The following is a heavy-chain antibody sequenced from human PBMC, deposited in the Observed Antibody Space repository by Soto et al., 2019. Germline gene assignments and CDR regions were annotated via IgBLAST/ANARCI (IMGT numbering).Heavy chain of an antibody. Sequence: GGSLRLSCAASGFTFFTYTMHWVRLAPGKGLGWVAVISYDGSKSYYADSVKGRFTISRDNSKTTLFLQMNSLRVEDTAVYLCAPTHHPHTFDHFYGTDVWGQGTTVHVSS. V-gene: IGHV3-30-3*01. J-gene: IGHJ6*02. CDR3: APTHHPHTFDHFYGTDV. CDR1: GFTFFTYT. CDR2: ISYDGSKS. D-gene: IGHD5-18*01.